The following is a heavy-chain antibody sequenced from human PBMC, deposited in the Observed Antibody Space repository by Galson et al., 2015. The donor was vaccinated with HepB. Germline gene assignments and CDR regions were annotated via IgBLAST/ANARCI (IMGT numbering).Heavy chain of an antibody. D-gene: IGHD2-8*01. V-gene: IGHV3-74*01. CDR3: VRSIANKYGMNDY. Sequence: SLRLSCAASGFTFSSYWMHWVRQAPGKGLLWVSRIKTDGSRTNYADFVKGRFTISRDNAKNTLYLQLNSLRAEDTAVYYCVRSIANKYGMNDYWGQGTLVTVSS. J-gene: IGHJ4*02. CDR1: GFTFSSYW. CDR2: IKTDGSRT.